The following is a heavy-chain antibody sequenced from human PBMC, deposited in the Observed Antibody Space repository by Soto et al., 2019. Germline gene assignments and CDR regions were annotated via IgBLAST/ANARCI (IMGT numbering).Heavy chain of an antibody. Sequence: SVKVSFKASGGTFSSYAISWLRQAPGQGLEWVGGIIPIFGTANYAQKFQGRVTITADKSTSTAYMELSSLRSEDTAVYYCAAVLRYFDSLAYFQHWGQGTLVTVSS. V-gene: IGHV1-69*06. D-gene: IGHD3-9*01. CDR3: AAVLRYFDSLAYFQH. CDR2: IIPIFGTA. CDR1: GGTFSSYA. J-gene: IGHJ1*01.